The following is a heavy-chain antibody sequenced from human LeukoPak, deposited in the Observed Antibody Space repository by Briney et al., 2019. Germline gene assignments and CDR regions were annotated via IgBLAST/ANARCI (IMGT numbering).Heavy chain of an antibody. Sequence: SETLSLTCTVSGGSISSYYWSWIRQPPGKGLEWIGYIYYSGSTNYNPSLKSRVTISVDTSKNQFSLKLSSVTAADTAVYYCARDGGTGANWFDPWGQGTLVTVS. CDR3: ARDGGTGANWFDP. CDR2: IYYSGST. J-gene: IGHJ5*02. D-gene: IGHD2-15*01. V-gene: IGHV4-59*01. CDR1: GGSISSYY.